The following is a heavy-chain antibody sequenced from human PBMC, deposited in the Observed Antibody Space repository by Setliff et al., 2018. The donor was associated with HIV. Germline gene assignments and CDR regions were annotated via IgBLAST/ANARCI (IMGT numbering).Heavy chain of an antibody. CDR1: GFTFSSYS. Sequence: GSLRLSCTASGFTFSSYSMNWVRQPPGKGLEWIGEINHIGITEDNPSLKSRVTISVDTSKNQFSLKLRSVTAADTAVYYCARVRGKGYSSGWYYFDYWGQGTLVTVSS. D-gene: IGHD6-19*01. CDR3: ARVRGKGYSSGWYYFDY. J-gene: IGHJ4*02. CDR2: INHIGIT. V-gene: IGHV4-34*01.